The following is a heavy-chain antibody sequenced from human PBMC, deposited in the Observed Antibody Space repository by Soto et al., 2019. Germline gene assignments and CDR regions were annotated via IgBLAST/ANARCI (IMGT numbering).Heavy chain of an antibody. J-gene: IGHJ4*02. CDR3: ARREIQGPIDY. CDR1: GYSISSSNW. CDR2: IYYSGTT. D-gene: IGHD1-26*01. Sequence: QVQLQESGPGLVKPSDTLSLTCAVSGYSISSSNWWGWIRQPPGKGLEWIGYIYYSGTTYYNPSPKSRVTMSVDTSMNQFSLKLTSVTAVDTAVYYCARREIQGPIDYWGQGTLVTVSS. V-gene: IGHV4-28*01.